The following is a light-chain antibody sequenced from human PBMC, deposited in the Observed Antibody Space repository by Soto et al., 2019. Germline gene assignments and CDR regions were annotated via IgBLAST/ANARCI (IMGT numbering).Light chain of an antibody. CDR2: GAS. J-gene: IGKJ4*01. V-gene: IGKV3-20*01. CDR3: QQYGGSPLT. Sequence: EIVLTQSPGTLSLSPGERATLSCRASQSVSSSYLAWYQQKPGQAPRLLIHGASSRATGIPDRFSGSGSGTDFTRTISKLEPEDSAVFYCQQYGGSPLTFGGGTKVEIK. CDR1: QSVSSSY.